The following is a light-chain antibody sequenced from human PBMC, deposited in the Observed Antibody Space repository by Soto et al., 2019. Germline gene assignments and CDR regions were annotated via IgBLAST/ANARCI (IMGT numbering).Light chain of an antibody. CDR1: SSDVGGYNY. CDR2: EVN. CDR3: SSYAGSSNV. J-gene: IGLJ1*01. V-gene: IGLV2-8*01. Sequence: QSALTQPPSASGSPGQSVAISRTGTSSDVGGYNYVSRYQQHPGKAPKHMIYEVNKRPSGVPDRFSGSKSGNTASLTVSGLQAEDEADYYCSSYAGSSNVFGTGTKVTVL.